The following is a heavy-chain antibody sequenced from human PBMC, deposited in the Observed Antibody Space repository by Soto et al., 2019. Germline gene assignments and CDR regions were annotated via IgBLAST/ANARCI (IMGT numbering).Heavy chain of an antibody. CDR3: ARTLKLCSGGSCYPYYFDY. V-gene: IGHV1-18*01. Sequence: ASVKVSCKASGYTFTSYGISWVRQAPGQGLEWMGWISAYNGNTNYAQKLQGRVTITRDTSASTAYMELSSLRSEDTAVYYCARTLKLCSGGSCYPYYFDYWGQGTLVTVSS. J-gene: IGHJ4*02. D-gene: IGHD2-15*01. CDR1: GYTFTSYG. CDR2: ISAYNGNT.